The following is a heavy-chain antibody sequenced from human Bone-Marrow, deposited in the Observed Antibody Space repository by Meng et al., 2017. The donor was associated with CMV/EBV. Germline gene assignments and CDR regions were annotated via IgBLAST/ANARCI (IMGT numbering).Heavy chain of an antibody. CDR3: AKATYGDYVGWFDP. CDR1: GFTFSSYW. CDR2: INSDGSST. J-gene: IGHJ5*02. V-gene: IGHV3-74*01. D-gene: IGHD4-17*01. Sequence: GGSLRLSCAASGFTFSSYWMSLVRQAPGKGLVWVSRINSDGSSTSYADSVKGRFTISRDNAKTTLYLQMNSLRAEDTAVYYCAKATYGDYVGWFDPWGQGTLVTVSS.